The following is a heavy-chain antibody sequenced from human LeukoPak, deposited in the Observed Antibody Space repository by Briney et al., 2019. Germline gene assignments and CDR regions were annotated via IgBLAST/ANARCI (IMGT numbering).Heavy chain of an antibody. CDR3: ALDCCTGSRFDH. Sequence: QAGGSLRLSCAVSGFTVSSNYMGWVRQAPGKGPEWVTGIYRDGSTYYADSVKGRFTISRDNSKNILYLQMNSLRVEDTALYYCALDCCTGSRFDHCGQGTLVTVPS. D-gene: IGHD2-8*02. V-gene: IGHV3-53*01. J-gene: IGHJ4*02. CDR2: IYRDGST. CDR1: GFTVSSNY.